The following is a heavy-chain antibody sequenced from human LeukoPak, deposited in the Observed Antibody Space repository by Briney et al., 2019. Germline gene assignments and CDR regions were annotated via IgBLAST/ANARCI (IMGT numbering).Heavy chain of an antibody. V-gene: IGHV4-61*05. D-gene: IGHD2-15*01. CDR2: IYYSGST. Sequence: SETLSLTCTVSGASISGSSYYWSWIRQPPGKGLEWIGYIYYSGSTNYNPSLKSRVTISVDTSKNKFSLKLSSVTAADTAVYYCARVVLGYCSGGSCNWFDPWGQGTLVTVSS. J-gene: IGHJ5*02. CDR1: GASISGSSYY. CDR3: ARVVLGYCSGGSCNWFDP.